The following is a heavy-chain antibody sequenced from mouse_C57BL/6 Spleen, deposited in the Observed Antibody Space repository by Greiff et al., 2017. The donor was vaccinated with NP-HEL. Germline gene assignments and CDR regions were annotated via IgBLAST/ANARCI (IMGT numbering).Heavy chain of an antibody. CDR2: IYPGDGDT. V-gene: IGHV1-82*01. Sequence: QVQLKESGPELVKPGASVKISCKASGYAFSSSWMNWVKQRPGKGLEWIGRIYPGDGDTNYNGKFKGKATLTADKSSSTAYMQLSSLTSEDSAVYFCASIYDGYYFDYWGQGTTLTVSS. CDR3: ASIYDGYYFDY. CDR1: GYAFSSSW. J-gene: IGHJ2*01. D-gene: IGHD2-3*01.